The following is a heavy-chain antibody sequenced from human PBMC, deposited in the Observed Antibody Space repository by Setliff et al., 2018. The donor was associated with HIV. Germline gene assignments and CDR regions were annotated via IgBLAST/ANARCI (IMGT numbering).Heavy chain of an antibody. CDR3: ANGGSGGQFDH. CDR2: INLVTGKT. V-gene: IGHV1-3*01. Sequence: ASVKVSCKTSGYTFTQSHDLRWVRQVPGQGPEWMGWINLVTGKTAYLQKFQGRVIITRDTSASTAFMEMSSLRSEDTAVYFCANGGSGGQFDHWGQGTLVTVSS. J-gene: IGHJ4*02. D-gene: IGHD3-16*01. CDR1: GYTFTQSHD.